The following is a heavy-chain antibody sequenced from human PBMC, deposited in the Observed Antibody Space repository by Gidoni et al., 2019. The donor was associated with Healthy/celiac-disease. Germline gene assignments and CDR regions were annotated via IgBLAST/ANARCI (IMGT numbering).Heavy chain of an antibody. D-gene: IGHD3-10*01. J-gene: IGHJ6*02. V-gene: IGHV4-4*07. CDR1: GGSIISYY. CDR2: IYTSGST. CDR3: ASTSMVRGENYYYYGMDV. Sequence: QVQLQESGPGLVKPSETLSLTCTVSGGSIISYYWSWIRQPAGKGLEWIGRIYTSGSTNYNPSLKSRVTMSVDTSKNQFSLKLSSVTAADTAVYYCASTSMVRGENYYYYGMDVWGQGTTVTVSS.